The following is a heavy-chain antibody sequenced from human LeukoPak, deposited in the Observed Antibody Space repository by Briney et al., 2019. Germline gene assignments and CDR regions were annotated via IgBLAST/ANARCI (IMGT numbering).Heavy chain of an antibody. CDR1: RFTFTSHD. CDR3: ARGYYFASGSLIDY. CDR2: ISPAGHT. V-gene: IGHV3-13*04. Sequence: PRRSLRPSCAPSRFTFTSHDIPTGRQSTSNRLKSFSTISPAGHTYYADSVKGRFTIYREDAENSVYLQTNSLSAGDTAVYYCARGYYFASGSLIDYWGQGILVTVSS. J-gene: IGHJ4*02. D-gene: IGHD3-10*01.